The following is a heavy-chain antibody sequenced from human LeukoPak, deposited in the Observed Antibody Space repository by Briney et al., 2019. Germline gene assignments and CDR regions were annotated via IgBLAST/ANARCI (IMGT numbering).Heavy chain of an antibody. J-gene: IGHJ4*02. CDR2: ISGSGGST. D-gene: IGHD4-17*01. CDR1: GFTFSSYA. CDR3: ATLYGDYEGYFDY. V-gene: IGHV3-23*01. Sequence: GGSLRLSCAASGFTFSSYAMSWVRQAPGKGLEWVSAISGSGGSTYYADSVKGRLTISRDNSKNTLYLQMNSLRAEDTAVYYCATLYGDYEGYFDYWGQGTLVTVSS.